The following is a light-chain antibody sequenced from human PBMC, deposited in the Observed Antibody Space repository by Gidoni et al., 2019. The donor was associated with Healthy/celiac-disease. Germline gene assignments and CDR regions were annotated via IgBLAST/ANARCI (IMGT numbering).Light chain of an antibody. J-gene: IGKJ2*01. V-gene: IGKV3-15*01. Sequence: EMVMTQSPATLSVSPGERATFSCRASQSISSNLAWYQHKPGQAPRLLIYDASTRATGIPARFSGSGSGTEFTLTISSLQSEDFAVYYCQQYNNWPYTFGQGTKLEIK. CDR3: QQYNNWPYT. CDR1: QSISSN. CDR2: DAS.